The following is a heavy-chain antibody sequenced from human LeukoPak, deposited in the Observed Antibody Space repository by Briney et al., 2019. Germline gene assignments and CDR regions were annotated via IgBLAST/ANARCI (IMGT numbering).Heavy chain of an antibody. V-gene: IGHV4-39*01. D-gene: IGHD6-13*01. CDR2: IYYSGST. J-gene: IGHJ5*02. Sequence: SETLSLTCTVSGGSISSDYYYWGCIRQPPGKGLEWIGNIYYSGSTYYNPSLKSRVTISVDTSKNQFSLKLSSVTAADTALYYCVLIAAARKWFDPWGQGTLVTVSS. CDR1: GGSISSDYYY. CDR3: VLIAAARKWFDP.